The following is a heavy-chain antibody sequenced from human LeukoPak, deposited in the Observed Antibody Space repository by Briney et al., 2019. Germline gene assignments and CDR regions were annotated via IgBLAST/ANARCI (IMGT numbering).Heavy chain of an antibody. Sequence: SETLSLTCAVYGGSFSGYYWSWIRQPPGEGLELIGEIYHSGSTNYNPSLKSRVTISVDTSKNQFSLKLSSLTAADTAVYYCARDKSDGSGSYDYWCQGTLVTVSS. CDR1: GGSFSGYY. CDR3: ARDKSDGSGSYDY. J-gene: IGHJ4*02. CDR2: IYHSGST. D-gene: IGHD3-10*01. V-gene: IGHV4-34*01.